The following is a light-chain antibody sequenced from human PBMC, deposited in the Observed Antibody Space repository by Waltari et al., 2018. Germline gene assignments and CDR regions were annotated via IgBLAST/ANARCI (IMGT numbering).Light chain of an antibody. CDR2: GKN. Sequence: SSELTQDPAVSVALGQTVRITCQGDSLRLYYGSWSRQKPGQAPVLVIYGKNNRPSGIPDRFSASSSGDTASLTITETQAEDEAVYYCTSRDISGDVIFGGGTKLTVL. V-gene: IGLV3-19*01. CDR1: SLRLYY. CDR3: TSRDISGDVI. J-gene: IGLJ2*01.